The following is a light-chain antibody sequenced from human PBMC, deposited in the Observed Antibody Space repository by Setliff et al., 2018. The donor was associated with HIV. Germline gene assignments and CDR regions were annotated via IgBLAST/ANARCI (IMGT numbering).Light chain of an antibody. V-gene: IGLV6-57*01. CDR1: SGSIASNY. Sequence: NFMLTQPHSVSESPGKTVTISCARSSGSIASNYVQWYQQRPGSSPTTVIYEDHQRPSGVPDRFSGSIDSSSNSASLTISGLQTEDKADYYCQSYDSSAVVFGGGTKVTVL. CDR2: EDH. J-gene: IGLJ2*01. CDR3: QSYDSSAVV.